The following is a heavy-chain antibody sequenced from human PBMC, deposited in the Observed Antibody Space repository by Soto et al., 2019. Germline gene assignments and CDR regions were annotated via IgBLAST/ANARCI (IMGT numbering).Heavy chain of an antibody. CDR3: AAAAANGIRFYSGMDV. V-gene: IGHV1-58*02. J-gene: IGHJ6*02. CDR1: GFTFTSSA. Sequence: ASVKVSCKASGFTFTSSAMQWVRQARGQRLEWIGWIVVGSGNTNYAQKFQERVTITRDMSTSTAYMELSSLRSEDTAVYYCAAAAANGIRFYSGMDVWGQGTTVTVSS. CDR2: IVVGSGNT. D-gene: IGHD2-2*01.